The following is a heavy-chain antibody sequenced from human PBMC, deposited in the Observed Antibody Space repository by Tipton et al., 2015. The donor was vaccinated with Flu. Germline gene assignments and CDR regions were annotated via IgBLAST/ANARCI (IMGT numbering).Heavy chain of an antibody. D-gene: IGHD5-12*01. CDR1: GGSFSGYY. Sequence: LRLSCAVYGGSFSGYYWSWIRQPPGKGLEWIGEINHSGSTNYNPSLKSRVTISVDTSKNQSSLKLSSVTAADTAVYYCARGLRYNGYDFYYWGQGTLVTVSS. CDR2: INHSGST. V-gene: IGHV4-34*01. CDR3: ARGLRYNGYDFYY. J-gene: IGHJ4*02.